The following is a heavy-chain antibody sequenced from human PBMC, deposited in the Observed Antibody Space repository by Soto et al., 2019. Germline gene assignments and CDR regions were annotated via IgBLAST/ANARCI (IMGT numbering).Heavy chain of an antibody. D-gene: IGHD3-22*01. V-gene: IGHV3-33*01. CDR1: GFTFSSYG. J-gene: IGHJ4*02. CDR2: IWYDGSNK. Sequence: QVQLVESGGGVVQPGRSLRLSCAASGFTFSSYGMHWVRQAPGNGLEWVAVIWYDGSNKYYADSVKGRFTISRDNSKNTLYLQMNSLSAEDTAVYYCARDYDSSGYPRYYFDYWGQGTLVTVSS. CDR3: ARDYDSSGYPRYYFDY.